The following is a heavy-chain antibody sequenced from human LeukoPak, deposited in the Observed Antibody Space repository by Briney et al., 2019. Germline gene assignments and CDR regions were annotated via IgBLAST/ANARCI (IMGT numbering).Heavy chain of an antibody. V-gene: IGHV3-30-3*01. CDR2: ISYDGNNK. J-gene: IGHJ4*02. Sequence: GSSLTLSCPPSGFTFSDYAMHWVRQPPGKGLEWLAVISYDGNNKEYADTVKGRFTISRDNSNSTVYLQVNSLRGEDTAVFYCARGTLNRRWGSDYFDYWGQGNLVTVSS. CDR3: ARGTLNRRWGSDYFDY. D-gene: IGHD1-14*01. CDR1: GFTFSDYA.